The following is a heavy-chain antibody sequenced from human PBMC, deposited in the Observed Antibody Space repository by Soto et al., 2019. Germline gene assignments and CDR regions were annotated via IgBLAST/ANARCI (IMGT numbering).Heavy chain of an antibody. CDR1: GYTFTRYG. V-gene: IGHV1-18*01. CDR3: ARGDILTGYYDYWYFDL. D-gene: IGHD3-9*01. Sequence: QVQLVQSGAEVKKPGASVKVSCKASGYTFTRYGINWVRQAPGQGLEWMGWISAYNGNTNYAQKLQGRVTMTTDTSTSTAYMELRSLRSDDTAVYYCARGDILTGYYDYWYFDLWGRGTLVTVSS. J-gene: IGHJ2*01. CDR2: ISAYNGNT.